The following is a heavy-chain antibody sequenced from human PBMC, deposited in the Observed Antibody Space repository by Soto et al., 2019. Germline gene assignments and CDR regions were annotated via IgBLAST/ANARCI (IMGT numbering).Heavy chain of an antibody. J-gene: IGHJ3*02. V-gene: IGHV3-64*01. CDR3: ARYIVVVTATYAFDI. CDR2: ISSDGGST. CDR1: GCTFSSYA. Sequence: GGSLRLSCAASGCTFSSYAMHWVRQAPGKGLEYVSAISSDGGSTDYANSVKGRFTISRDNSKNTLYLQMNSLRAEDTAVYYCARYIVVVTATYAFDIWGQGTMVTVSS. D-gene: IGHD2-21*02.